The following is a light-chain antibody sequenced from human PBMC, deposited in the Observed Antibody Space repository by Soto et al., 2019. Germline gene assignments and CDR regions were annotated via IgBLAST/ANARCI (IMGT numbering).Light chain of an antibody. CDR3: QKYNSAPLT. Sequence: DIQMTQSPSPLKASVGDSVTITCRASQTISTYLNSYQQKPGKAPKLLIYGASSLQSGVPSRFSGSGSGTDFTLTISSLQPEDVATYYCQKYNSAPLTFGQGTRLEIK. CDR1: QTISTY. CDR2: GAS. J-gene: IGKJ5*01. V-gene: IGKV1-39*01.